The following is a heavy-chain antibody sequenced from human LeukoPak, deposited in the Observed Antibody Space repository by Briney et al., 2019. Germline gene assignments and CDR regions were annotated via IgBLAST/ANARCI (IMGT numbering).Heavy chain of an antibody. V-gene: IGHV6-1*01. CDR1: GDSVSSNSVT. CDR2: TYYRSTWYN. D-gene: IGHD3-9*01. Sequence: SQTLSLTCAISGDSVSSNSVTWNWIRQSPSRGLEWLGRTYYRSTWYNDYAVSVRGRITVNPDTSKNQFSLHLNSATPEDTAVYYCARRLAQYDCFDPWGQGILVTVSS. J-gene: IGHJ5*02. CDR3: ARRLAQYDCFDP.